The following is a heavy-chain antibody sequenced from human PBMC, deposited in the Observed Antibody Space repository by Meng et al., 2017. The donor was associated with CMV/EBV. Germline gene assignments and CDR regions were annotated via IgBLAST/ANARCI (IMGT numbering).Heavy chain of an antibody. CDR2: IKEDGGEQ. J-gene: IGHJ4*02. Sequence: GESLKISCAASGFSFRSYWMSWVRQAPGRGLDWVANIKEDGGEQHYVESLRGRFTISRDNVENFLYLEMNDLRAEDSAVYYCARLYYYDSSAHFRGGFDYWGQGALVTVSS. CDR3: ARLYYYDSSAHFRGGFDY. CDR1: GFSFRSYW. V-gene: IGHV3-7*01. D-gene: IGHD3-22*01.